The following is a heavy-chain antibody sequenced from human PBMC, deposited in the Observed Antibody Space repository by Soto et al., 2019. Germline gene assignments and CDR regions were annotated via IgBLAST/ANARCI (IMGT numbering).Heavy chain of an antibody. J-gene: IGHJ5*02. Sequence: QVQLQQWGAGLLKPSETLSLTCGVYGGSLSSHYWSWIRQAPGRGLEWIGEINHSGSTNYNESLKRRLTISVDTATKQIALKLRSVTAADTATYYCAGVSVILGYAFCSGYKRWFEPWGQGTQVTVSP. CDR2: INHSGST. D-gene: IGHD3-3*01. CDR3: AGVSVILGYAFCSGYKRWFEP. V-gene: IGHV4-34*01. CDR1: GGSLSSHY.